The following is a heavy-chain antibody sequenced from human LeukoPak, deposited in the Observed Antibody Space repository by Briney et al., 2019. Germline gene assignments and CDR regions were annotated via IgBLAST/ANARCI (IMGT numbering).Heavy chain of an antibody. D-gene: IGHD6-19*01. CDR3: AKDPLTGYSSGWTIDY. V-gene: IGHV3-30*02. J-gene: IGHJ4*02. Sequence: PGGSLRLSCAASGFTFSSYGMHWVRQAPGKGLEWVAFIRYDGSNKYYADSVKGRFTISRDNSKNTPYLQMNSLRAEDTAVYYCAKDPLTGYSSGWTIDYWGQGTLVTVSS. CDR1: GFTFSSYG. CDR2: IRYDGSNK.